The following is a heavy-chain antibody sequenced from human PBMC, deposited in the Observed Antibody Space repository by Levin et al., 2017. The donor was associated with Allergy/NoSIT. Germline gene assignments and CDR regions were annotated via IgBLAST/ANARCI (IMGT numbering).Heavy chain of an antibody. Sequence: LSLTCAASGFTFSSYNMNWVRPAPGKGLEWVSSISSSSIYIYYADSVKGRFTISRDNAKNSLYLQMTSLRAEDTAVYYCARGTTTNGLSYWGQGTLVTVSS. V-gene: IGHV3-21*01. J-gene: IGHJ4*02. D-gene: IGHD4-11*01. CDR3: ARGTTTNGLSY. CDR1: GFTFSSYN. CDR2: ISSSSIYI.